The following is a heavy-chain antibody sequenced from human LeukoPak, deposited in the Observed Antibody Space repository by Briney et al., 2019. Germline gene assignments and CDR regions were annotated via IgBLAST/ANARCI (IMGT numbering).Heavy chain of an antibody. D-gene: IGHD3-22*01. J-gene: IGHJ4*02. V-gene: IGHV3-48*03. CDR1: GFTFSSYE. CDR2: ISSSGSTI. Sequence: GGSLRLSCAASGFTFSSYEMNWVRQAPGKGLEWVSYISSSGSTIYYADSVKGRFTISRDNAKNSLYLQMNSLRAEDTAVYYWATMIVVAFDYWGQGTLVTVSS. CDR3: ATMIVVAFDY.